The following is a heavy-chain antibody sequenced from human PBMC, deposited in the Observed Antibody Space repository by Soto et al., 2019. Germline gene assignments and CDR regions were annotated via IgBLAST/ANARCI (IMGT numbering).Heavy chain of an antibody. J-gene: IGHJ5*02. CDR1: GYTFTSYG. Sequence: QVQLVQSGGEVKKPGASVKVSCKTSGYTFTSYGISWVRQAPGQGLEWMGWISGYNGNTDYARRVQGRVTMTTDTSTRPGFMGLRSLRVDETAVYYCAGGARTRGYRYGSWGQGTLVTVSS. V-gene: IGHV1-18*01. CDR3: AGGARTRGYRYGS. D-gene: IGHD5-18*01. CDR2: ISGYNGNT.